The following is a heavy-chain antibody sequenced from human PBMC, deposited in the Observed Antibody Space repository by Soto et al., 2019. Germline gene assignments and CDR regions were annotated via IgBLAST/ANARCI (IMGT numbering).Heavy chain of an antibody. Sequence: GGSLRLSCAASGFTFSSYGMHWVRQAPGKGLEWVAVIWYDGSNKYYADSVKGRFTISRDNSKNTLYLQMNSLRAEDTAVYYCARDWETGDAFDIWGQGTMVTVSS. D-gene: IGHD7-27*01. V-gene: IGHV3-33*01. CDR2: IWYDGSNK. CDR1: GFTFSSYG. J-gene: IGHJ3*02. CDR3: ARDWETGDAFDI.